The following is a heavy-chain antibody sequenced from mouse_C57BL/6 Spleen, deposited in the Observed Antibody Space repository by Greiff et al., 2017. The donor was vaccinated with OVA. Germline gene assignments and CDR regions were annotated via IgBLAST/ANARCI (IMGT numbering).Heavy chain of an antibody. CDR2: IYPRSGNT. CDR1: GYTFTSYG. Sequence: VQLQQSGAELARPGASVKLSCKASGYTFTSYGISWVKQRTGQGLEWIGEIYPRSGNTYYNEKFKGKATLTADKSSSTAYMELRSLTSEDSAVYFCARSNYDGYYGFAYWGQGTLVTVSA. CDR3: ARSNYDGYYGFAY. D-gene: IGHD2-3*01. V-gene: IGHV1-81*01. J-gene: IGHJ3*01.